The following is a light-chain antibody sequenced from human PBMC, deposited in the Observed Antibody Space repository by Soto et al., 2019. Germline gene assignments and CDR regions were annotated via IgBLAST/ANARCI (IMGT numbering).Light chain of an antibody. Sequence: EIVLRQSPGTLSLSPGERATLSCRPSQSVTSNYLAWYQQKPGQAPRLLFYGASNRATGIPDRFVGSGSGTDFTLTISRLEPEDFAVYYCQQYDNSPMYTFGQGTKVEIK. J-gene: IGKJ2*01. CDR1: QSVTSNY. CDR2: GAS. V-gene: IGKV3-20*01. CDR3: QQYDNSPMYT.